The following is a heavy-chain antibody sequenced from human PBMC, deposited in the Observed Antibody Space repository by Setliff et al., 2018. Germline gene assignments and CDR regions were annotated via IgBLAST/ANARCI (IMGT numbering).Heavy chain of an antibody. V-gene: IGHV3-21*01. Sequence: PGGSLRLSCAASGFTFSSYAMSWVRQAPGKGLECVSSISAGTTYIYYADSVKGRFTISRDNAKNSLYLEMNSLRAEDTAVYNCARGPTLIDSWGQGTLVTVSS. CDR1: GFTFSSYA. D-gene: IGHD3-16*01. J-gene: IGHJ4*02. CDR2: ISAGTTYI. CDR3: ARGPTLIDS.